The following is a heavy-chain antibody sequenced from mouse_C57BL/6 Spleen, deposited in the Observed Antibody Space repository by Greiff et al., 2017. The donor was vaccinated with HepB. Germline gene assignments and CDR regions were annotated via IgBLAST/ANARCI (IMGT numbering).Heavy chain of an antibody. CDR1: GYTFTTYP. V-gene: IGHV1-47*01. J-gene: IGHJ3*01. Sequence: QVQLQESGAELVKPGASVKMSCKASGYTFTTYPIEWMKQNHGKSLEWIGNFHPYNDDTKYNEKFKGKATLTAEKSSSTVYMELSRLTSDDSVVCYCATNGYDGFAYWGQGTLVTVSA. CDR2: FHPYNDDT. CDR3: ATNGYDGFAY. D-gene: IGHD2-2*01.